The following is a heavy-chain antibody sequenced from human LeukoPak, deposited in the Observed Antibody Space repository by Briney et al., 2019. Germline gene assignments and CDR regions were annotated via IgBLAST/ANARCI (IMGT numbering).Heavy chain of an antibody. CDR3: ARGPSSNWSGLDF. Sequence: PGGFLRLSCAASGFSFSGHWMHWARQLPGKGLVWVSRISPTGSTTSYADSVKGRFTVSRDNAKNTLYLQVNNLRAEDTAVYYCARGPSSNWSGLDFWGQGTLLTVSS. D-gene: IGHD6-13*01. J-gene: IGHJ4*02. CDR1: GFSFSGHW. V-gene: IGHV3-74*01. CDR2: ISPTGSTT.